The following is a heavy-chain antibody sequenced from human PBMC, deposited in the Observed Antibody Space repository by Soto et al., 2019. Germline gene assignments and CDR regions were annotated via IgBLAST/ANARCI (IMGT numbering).Heavy chain of an antibody. CDR3: ARDREYSRWYYYYYYMDV. Sequence: GGSLRLSCAASGFTVSSNYMSWVRPAPGKGMEWVSVIYSGGSTYYADSVKGRFTISRDNSKNTLYLQMNSLRAEDTAVYYCARDREYSRWYYYYYYMDVWGKGTTVTVSS. CDR1: GFTVSSNY. CDR2: IYSGGST. D-gene: IGHD6-6*01. J-gene: IGHJ6*03. V-gene: IGHV3-53*01.